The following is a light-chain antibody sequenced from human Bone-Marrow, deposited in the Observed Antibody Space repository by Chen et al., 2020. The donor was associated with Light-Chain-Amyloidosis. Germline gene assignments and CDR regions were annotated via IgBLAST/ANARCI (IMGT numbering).Light chain of an antibody. V-gene: IGLV2-14*01. Sequence: QSALTQPASVSGSPGQSITISCTGTRSDVGGENHVSWYQKHPDKAPKPMSDEVTNRPSWVPDRFSGSKSDNTASLTISWLQNEDEADYFCSSYTITNTLVFGSGTRVTVL. CDR2: EVT. CDR3: SSYTITNTLV. CDR1: RSDVGGENH. J-gene: IGLJ1*01.